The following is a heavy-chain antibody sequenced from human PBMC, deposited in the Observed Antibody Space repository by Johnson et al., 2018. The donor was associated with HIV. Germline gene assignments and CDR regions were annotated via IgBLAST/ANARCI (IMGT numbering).Heavy chain of an antibody. CDR2: ISNDGVST. J-gene: IGHJ3*01. Sequence: VQLVESGGGVVQPGRSLRLSCAASGFTFSSYAVHWVRQAPGKGLEYVSGISNDGVSTYYANSVKGRFTISRDNSKNTLYLKMGSLRTEDMAVYYCVRDQGSGWPTNAFDVWGQGTMVTVSS. V-gene: IGHV3-64*01. CDR1: GFTFSSYA. CDR3: VRDQGSGWPTNAFDV. D-gene: IGHD6-19*01.